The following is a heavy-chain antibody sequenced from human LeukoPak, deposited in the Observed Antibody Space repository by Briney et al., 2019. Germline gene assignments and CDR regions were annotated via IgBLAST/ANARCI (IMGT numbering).Heavy chain of an antibody. J-gene: IGHJ3*02. D-gene: IGHD3-10*01. V-gene: IGHV3-21*01. CDR1: GFTFSTYS. CDR3: ARGRSITLLRGVAMSDGFDI. CDR2: IDTTTSYI. Sequence: GGSLRLSCAASGFTFSTYSMNWVRQAPGKGLEWVSFIDTTTSYIYYGDSVKGRFTISRDNAKNSLYLQMNGLRAEDTAVYYCARGRSITLLRGVAMSDGFDIWGQGAMVTVSS.